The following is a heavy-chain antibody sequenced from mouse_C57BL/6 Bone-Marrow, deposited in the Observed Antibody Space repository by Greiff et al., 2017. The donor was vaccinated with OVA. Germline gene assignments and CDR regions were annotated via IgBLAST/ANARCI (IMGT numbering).Heavy chain of an antibody. Sequence: QVHVKQPGAELVKPGASVKLSCKASGYTFTSYWMQWVKQRPGQGLEWIGEIDPSDSYTNYNQKFKGKATLTVDTSSSTAYMQLSSLTSEDSAVYYCARDYGPCYAMDYWGQGTSVTVSS. J-gene: IGHJ4*01. CDR1: GYTFTSYW. D-gene: IGHD1-2*01. CDR3: ARDYGPCYAMDY. CDR2: IDPSDSYT. V-gene: IGHV1-50*01.